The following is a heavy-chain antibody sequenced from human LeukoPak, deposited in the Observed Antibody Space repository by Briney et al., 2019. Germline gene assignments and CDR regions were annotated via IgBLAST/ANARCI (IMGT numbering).Heavy chain of an antibody. CDR3: ATSIAARPWNWFDP. V-gene: IGHV4-39*01. J-gene: IGHJ5*02. Sequence: SETLSLTCTVSGGSISSSSYYWGWIRQPPGKGLEWIGSIYYSGSTYYNPSLKSRVTISVDTATNQFSLKLSSVTAADTAVYYCATSIAARPWNWFDPWGQGTLVTVSS. D-gene: IGHD6-6*01. CDR1: GGSISSSSYY. CDR2: IYYSGST.